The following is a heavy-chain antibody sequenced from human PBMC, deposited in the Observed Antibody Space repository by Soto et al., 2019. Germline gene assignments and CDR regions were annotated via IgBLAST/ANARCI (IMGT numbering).Heavy chain of an antibody. V-gene: IGHV3-30*03. D-gene: IGHD3-10*01. CDR3: ASGEGRNGHDTRFDY. Sequence: QMQLVESGGGVVQPGRSLRVSCATSGFAFSYYGIHWVRQAPGKGLEWVADISHDGKDKWYADSVKGRFTISRANSENTLYLQMNGLRSEDTAVYFCASGEGRNGHDTRFDYWGQGTLVTVSS. CDR1: GFAFSYYG. CDR2: ISHDGKDK. J-gene: IGHJ4*02.